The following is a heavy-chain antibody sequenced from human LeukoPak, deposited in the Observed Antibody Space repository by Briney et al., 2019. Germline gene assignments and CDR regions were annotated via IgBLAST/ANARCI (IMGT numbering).Heavy chain of an antibody. Sequence: PGGSLRLSCAASGFTFSSYGMHWVRQAPGKGLEWVAFIRYDGSNKYYADSVKGRFTISRDNSKNTLYLQMNSLRAEDTAVYYCAKDLSHVIRITMIVGFPDYWGQGTLVTVSS. CDR3: AKDLSHVIRITMIVGFPDY. CDR2: IRYDGSNK. CDR1: GFTFSSYG. D-gene: IGHD3-22*01. J-gene: IGHJ4*02. V-gene: IGHV3-30*02.